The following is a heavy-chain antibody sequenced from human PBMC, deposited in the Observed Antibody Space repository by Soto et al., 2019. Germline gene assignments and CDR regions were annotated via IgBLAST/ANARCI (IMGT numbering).Heavy chain of an antibody. Sequence: SETLSLTCAVYGGSFSGYYWSWIRQPPGKGLEWIGEINHSGSTNYNPSLKSRVTISVDTSKNQFSLKLSSVTAEDTAVYYCARGPITRVRGVIIRSYYFDYWGQGTLVTVSS. CDR3: ARGPITRVRGVIIRSYYFDY. CDR2: INHSGST. D-gene: IGHD3-10*01. V-gene: IGHV4-34*01. CDR1: GGSFSGYY. J-gene: IGHJ4*02.